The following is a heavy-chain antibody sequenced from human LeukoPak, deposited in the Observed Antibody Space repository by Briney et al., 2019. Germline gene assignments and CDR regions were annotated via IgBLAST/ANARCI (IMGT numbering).Heavy chain of an antibody. CDR3: ARLSPRDGYNYFDY. V-gene: IGHV4-59*08. Sequence: SETLSLTCTVSGGSITTYYWIWIRQPPGKGLEWIGYIYYRGSTNYNPSLKSRVTISVDMSKNQFSLKLSSVTAADTAVYYCARLSPRDGYNYFDYWGQGTLVTVSS. CDR1: GGSITTYY. D-gene: IGHD5-24*01. CDR2: IYYRGST. J-gene: IGHJ4*02.